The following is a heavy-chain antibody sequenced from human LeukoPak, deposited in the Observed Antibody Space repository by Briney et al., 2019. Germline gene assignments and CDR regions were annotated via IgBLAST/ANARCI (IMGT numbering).Heavy chain of an antibody. D-gene: IGHD1-26*01. Sequence: SETLSLTCSVSDGSINSYYWNWIRRPPGKGLEWIGYIYYNGNTNYSPSLKNRVTMSVDTSKNLFSLKVSSVTAADTAVYYCARGRSDYYGMDVWGQGTTVTVSS. V-gene: IGHV4-59*01. J-gene: IGHJ6*02. CDR1: DGSINSYY. CDR3: ARGRSDYYGMDV. CDR2: IYYNGNT.